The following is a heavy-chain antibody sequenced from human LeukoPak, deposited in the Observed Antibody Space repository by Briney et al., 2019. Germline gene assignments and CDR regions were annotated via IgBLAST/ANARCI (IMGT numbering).Heavy chain of an antibody. CDR2: IKSKADGGTT. J-gene: IGHJ4*02. CDR3: AKSSYYDSSGYYREYYSDY. D-gene: IGHD3-22*01. V-gene: IGHV3-15*07. CDR1: GFTFSNAW. Sequence: PGGSLRLSCAASGFTFSNAWMNWVRQAPGKGLGWVGRIKSKADGGTTDYAAPVKGRFTISRDNSKNMLYLQMNSLRAEDTAVYYCAKSSYYDSSGYYREYYSDYWGQGTLVTVSS.